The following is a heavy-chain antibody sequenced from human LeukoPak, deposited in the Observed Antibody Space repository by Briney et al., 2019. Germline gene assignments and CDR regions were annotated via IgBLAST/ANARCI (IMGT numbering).Heavy chain of an antibody. CDR1: YX. CDR3: ARDDKYCTKGVCYPGAFDI. CDR2: IYYSGST. V-gene: IGHV4-31*02. J-gene: IGHJ3*02. D-gene: IGHD2-8*01. Sequence: YXWXXXXQXPGKGLEXIGYIYYSGSTYYNPSLKSRVTISVDTSKNQFSLKLSSVTAADTAVYYCARDDKYCTKGVCYPGAFDIWGQGTTVTVSS.